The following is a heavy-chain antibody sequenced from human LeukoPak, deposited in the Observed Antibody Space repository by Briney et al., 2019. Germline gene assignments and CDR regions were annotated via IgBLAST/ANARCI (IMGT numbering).Heavy chain of an antibody. CDR3: VGTMIVVVPYYFDY. CDR2: IYTSGST. D-gene: IGHD3-22*01. CDR1: GGSFSGYY. J-gene: IGHJ4*02. Sequence: SETLSLTCAVYGGSFSGYYWSWIRQPAGKGLEWIGRIYTSGSTNYNPSLKSRVTMSVDTSKNQFSLKLSSVTAADTAVYYCVGTMIVVVPYYFDYWGQGTLVTVSS. V-gene: IGHV4-59*10.